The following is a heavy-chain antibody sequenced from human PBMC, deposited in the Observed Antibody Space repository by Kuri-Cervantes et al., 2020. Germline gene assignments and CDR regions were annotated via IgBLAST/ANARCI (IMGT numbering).Heavy chain of an antibody. Sequence: LSLTCAAPGFTFSSYAMSWVRQAPGKGLEWVSAISGSGGSTYYADSVKGRFTISRDNSKNTLYLQMNSLRAEDTAVYYCAKVVLRYFDGNDAFDIWGQGTMVTVSS. CDR3: AKVVLRYFDGNDAFDI. CDR2: ISGSGGST. CDR1: GFTFSSYA. V-gene: IGHV3-23*01. J-gene: IGHJ3*02. D-gene: IGHD3-9*01.